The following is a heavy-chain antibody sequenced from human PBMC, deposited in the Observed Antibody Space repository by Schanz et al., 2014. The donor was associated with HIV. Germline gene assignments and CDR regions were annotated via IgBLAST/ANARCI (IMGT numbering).Heavy chain of an antibody. CDR1: GFIIDNYW. CDR3: ARDPGLGGGSSWYYFDT. V-gene: IGHV3-7*01. D-gene: IGHD6-13*01. Sequence: EVHLEESGGGLVQPGGSLRLSCVGSGFIIDNYWMSWVRQAPGKGLEWVANIKGDGSEKNLVDSVKGRFTISRDNGKSSLFLQMNGLRVEDTAVYYCARDPGLGGGSSWYYFDTWGQGTLVTVSS. CDR2: IKGDGSEK. J-gene: IGHJ4*02.